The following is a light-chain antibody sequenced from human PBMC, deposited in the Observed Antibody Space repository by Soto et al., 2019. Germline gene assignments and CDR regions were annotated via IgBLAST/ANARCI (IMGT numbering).Light chain of an antibody. CDR2: GAS. V-gene: IGKV3-20*01. CDR1: QTVSSSY. CDR3: QQYGSSSGLT. Sequence: EIVLTQSPGTLSLSPGERATLSCRASQTVSSSYLAWYQQKPGQAPRLLIYGASSRATGIPDRFSGSGSGTEFTLTLSRLEPEDFAVYYCQQYGSSSGLTFGGGTKVEIK. J-gene: IGKJ4*01.